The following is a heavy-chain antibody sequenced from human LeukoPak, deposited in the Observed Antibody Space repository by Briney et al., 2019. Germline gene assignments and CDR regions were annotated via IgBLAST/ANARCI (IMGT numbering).Heavy chain of an antibody. J-gene: IGHJ4*02. Sequence: ASVKVSCKASGYTFTGYYMHWVRQAPGQGLEWMGWINPNSGGTNYAQKFQGRVTMTRDTSISTAYMELSRLRSDDTAVYYCARIRRAAAGTPFDYWGQGTLVSVSS. D-gene: IGHD6-13*01. CDR1: GYTFTGYY. CDR2: INPNSGGT. V-gene: IGHV1-2*02. CDR3: ARIRRAAAGTPFDY.